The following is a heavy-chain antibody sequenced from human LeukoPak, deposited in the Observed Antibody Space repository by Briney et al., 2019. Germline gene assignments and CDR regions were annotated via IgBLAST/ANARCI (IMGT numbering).Heavy chain of an antibody. Sequence: SETLSLTCTVSGGSISSGDYYWSWIRQPPGKGLEWIGYICYSGSTNYNPSLKSRVTISVDTSKNQFSLKLSSVTAADTAVYYCAREGYYYGMDVWGQGTTVTVSS. CDR2: ICYSGST. CDR1: GGSISSGDYY. V-gene: IGHV4-61*08. J-gene: IGHJ6*02. CDR3: AREGYYYGMDV.